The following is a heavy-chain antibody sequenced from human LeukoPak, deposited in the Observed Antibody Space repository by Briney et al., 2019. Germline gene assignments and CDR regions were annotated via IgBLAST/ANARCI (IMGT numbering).Heavy chain of an antibody. V-gene: IGHV1-69*05. Sequence: SVKVSCKASGGTFSSYAISWVRQAPGQGLEWMGGIIPIFGTANYAQKFQGRVTITTDESTSTAYMELSSLRSEDTAVYYCARVRRDGYNAVDYWGQGTLATVSS. CDR1: GGTFSSYA. J-gene: IGHJ4*02. CDR2: IIPIFGTA. CDR3: ARVRRDGYNAVDY. D-gene: IGHD5-24*01.